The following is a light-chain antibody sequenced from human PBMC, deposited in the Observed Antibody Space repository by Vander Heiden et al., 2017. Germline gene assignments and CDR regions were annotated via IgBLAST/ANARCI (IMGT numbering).Light chain of an antibody. CDR2: WAS. Sequence: DIVITHSPDAPAVSLDGRATINSKSSHSVLFTSTNKNYLAWYQQKPGQPPKLLIYWASTRESGVPDRFSGSGSGTDFTLTISSLQAEDVAVYYCQQYYNTPLTFGGGTKVEIK. J-gene: IGKJ4*01. CDR3: QQYYNTPLT. V-gene: IGKV4-1*01. CDR1: HSVLFTSTNKNY.